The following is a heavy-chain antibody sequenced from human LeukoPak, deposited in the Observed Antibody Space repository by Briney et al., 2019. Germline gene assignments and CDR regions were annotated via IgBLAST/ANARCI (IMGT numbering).Heavy chain of an antibody. CDR3: ARRSYAYYYGMDV. CDR1: GGTFSSYA. D-gene: IGHD5-18*01. Sequence: SVKVSCKASGGTFSSYAISWVQQAPGQGLEWMGGIIPIFGTANYAQKFQGRVTITADESTSTAYMELSSLRSEDTAVYYCARRSYAYYYGMDVWGKGTTVTVSS. V-gene: IGHV1-69*01. J-gene: IGHJ6*04. CDR2: IIPIFGTA.